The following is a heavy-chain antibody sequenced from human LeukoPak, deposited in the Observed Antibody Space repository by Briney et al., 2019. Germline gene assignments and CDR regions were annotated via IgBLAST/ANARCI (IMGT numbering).Heavy chain of an antibody. CDR1: GFTFSSYW. J-gene: IGHJ4*02. CDR3: ARGLIAAAGTCFDY. D-gene: IGHD6-13*01. CDR2: IKQDGSEK. V-gene: IGHV3-7*01. Sequence: PGGSLRLSCSASGFTFSSYWMSWVRQAPGKGLEWVANIKQDGSEKYYVDSVKGRFTISRDNSKNTLYLQMNSLRAEDTAVYYCARGLIAAAGTCFDYWGQGTLVTVSS.